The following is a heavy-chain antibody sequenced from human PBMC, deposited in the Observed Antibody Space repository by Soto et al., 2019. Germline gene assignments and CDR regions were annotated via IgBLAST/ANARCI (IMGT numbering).Heavy chain of an antibody. J-gene: IGHJ5*02. V-gene: IGHV4-4*02. CDR2: TYHSGTT. Sequence: QVQLQESGPGLVQPSGTLSLTCAVSGDSINNSHWWRWVRQKPGKGLEWVGETYHSGTTNYNPSLKTRVTISMGKSKNQFSLKMNAVTAADTAVYYCAREVNSSPARGPNWFDPWGQGTLVTVSS. CDR3: AREVNSSPARGPNWFDP. CDR1: GDSINNSHW. D-gene: IGHD6-13*01.